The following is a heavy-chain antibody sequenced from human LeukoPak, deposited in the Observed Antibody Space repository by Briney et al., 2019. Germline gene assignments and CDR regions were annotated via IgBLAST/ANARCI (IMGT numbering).Heavy chain of an antibody. V-gene: IGHV3-23*01. Sequence: PTGGSLRLSCAASGFTLNSYAMTWVRQAPGKGLEWVSVISGSGDKTYYADSVKGRFTISRDNSKNTLYLQMHSLRAEDTAKYYCAKGSHSTGWFYFDYWGQGTLVTVSS. CDR1: GFTLNSYA. CDR2: ISGSGDKT. J-gene: IGHJ4*02. D-gene: IGHD2/OR15-2a*01. CDR3: AKGSHSTGWFYFDY.